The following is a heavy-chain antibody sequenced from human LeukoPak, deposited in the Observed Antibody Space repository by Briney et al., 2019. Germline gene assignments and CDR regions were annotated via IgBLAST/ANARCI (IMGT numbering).Heavy chain of an antibody. V-gene: IGHV1-8*01. Sequence: ASVKVSCKASGYTFTSYDINWVRQATGQGLEWMGWMNPNSGNTGYAQKFQGRVTMTRDTSISTAYMELSRLRSDDTAVYYCALLGEYDFWSGYPFDYWGQGTLVTVSS. CDR1: GYTFTSYD. J-gene: IGHJ4*02. CDR3: ALLGEYDFWSGYPFDY. CDR2: MNPNSGNT. D-gene: IGHD3-3*01.